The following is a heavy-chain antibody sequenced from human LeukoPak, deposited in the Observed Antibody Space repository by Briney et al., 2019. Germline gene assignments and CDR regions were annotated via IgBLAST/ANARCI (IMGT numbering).Heavy chain of an antibody. CDR3: ARVEVGRGAVAGLSG. Sequence: SETLSLTCTVSGGSISSGSYYWSWIRQPAGKGLGWIGRIYTSGSTNYNPSLKSRDTISVDTSKNQFALKLSSVTAAETAVYCCARVEVGRGAVAGLSGWGQGTLVTVSS. CDR2: IYTSGST. D-gene: IGHD6-19*01. V-gene: IGHV4-61*02. CDR1: GGSISSGSYY. J-gene: IGHJ4*02.